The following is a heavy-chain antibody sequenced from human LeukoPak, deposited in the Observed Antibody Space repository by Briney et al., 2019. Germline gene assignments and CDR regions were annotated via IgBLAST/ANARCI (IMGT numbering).Heavy chain of an antibody. CDR1: GGSFSGYY. CDR3: AKDGDYSNYGDY. D-gene: IGHD4-11*01. Sequence: SETLSLTCAVYGGSFSGYYWSWIRQPPGKGLEWIGEINHSGSTNYNPSLKSRVTISVDTSKNQFSLKLSSVTAADTAVYYCAKDGDYSNYGDYWGQGTLVTVSS. J-gene: IGHJ4*02. CDR2: INHSGST. V-gene: IGHV4-34*01.